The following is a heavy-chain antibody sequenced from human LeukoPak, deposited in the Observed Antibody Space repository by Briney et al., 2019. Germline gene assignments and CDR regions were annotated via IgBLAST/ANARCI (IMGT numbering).Heavy chain of an antibody. D-gene: IGHD3-3*01. V-gene: IGHV4-61*02. CDR1: GGSISSGSYY. CDR2: IYTSGST. Sequence: SQTLSLTCTVSGGSISSGSYYWSWIRQPAGKGPEWIGRIYTSGSTNYNPSLKSRVTISVDTSKNQFSLKLSSVTAADTAVYYCARGRFLEWLSILDYFDYWGQGTLVTVSS. J-gene: IGHJ4*02. CDR3: ARGRFLEWLSILDYFDY.